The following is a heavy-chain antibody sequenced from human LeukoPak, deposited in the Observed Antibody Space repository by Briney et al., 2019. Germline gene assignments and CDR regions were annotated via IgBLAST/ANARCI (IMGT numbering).Heavy chain of an antibody. Sequence: SQTLSLTCAISGDSVSGGSADWNWIRQSPSRGLEWLGRLYYRSKWYSDYAISVKSRITINPDTSRNQFSLQLNSVTHDDTAVYYCTGGGLVRGSLHWFDPWGQGTLVTVSS. CDR3: TGGGLVRGSLHWFDP. D-gene: IGHD3-10*01. CDR2: LYYRSKWYS. V-gene: IGHV6-1*01. CDR1: GDSVSGGSAD. J-gene: IGHJ5*02.